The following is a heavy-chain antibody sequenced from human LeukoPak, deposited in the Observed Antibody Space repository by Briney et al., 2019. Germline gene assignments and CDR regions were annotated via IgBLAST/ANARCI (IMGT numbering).Heavy chain of an antibody. CDR1: GFTFSSYE. V-gene: IGHV3-48*03. CDR2: ISSSGSTI. CDR3: AKDQDPNWFDP. Sequence: GGSLRLSCAASGFTFSSYEMNWVRQAPGKGLEWVSYISSSGSTIYYADSVKGRFTISRDNAKNSLYLQMNSLRTEDTAVYYCAKDQDPNWFDPWGQGTLVTVSS. J-gene: IGHJ5*02.